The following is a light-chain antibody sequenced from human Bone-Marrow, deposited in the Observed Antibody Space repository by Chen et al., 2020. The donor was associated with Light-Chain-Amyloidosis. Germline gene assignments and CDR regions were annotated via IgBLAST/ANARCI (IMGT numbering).Light chain of an antibody. CDR2: DAS. CDR3: QHRTNWPWT. J-gene: IGKJ1*01. V-gene: IGKV3-11*01. Sequence: EIVLTQSPATLSLSPGERATLSCRASQSVSTYLAWYQQKPGQAPRLLIYDASSRATGIPSRFSGRGAATAFTLTISSLEPEDFAVYYCQHRTNWPWTFGQGTKVEI. CDR1: QSVSTY.